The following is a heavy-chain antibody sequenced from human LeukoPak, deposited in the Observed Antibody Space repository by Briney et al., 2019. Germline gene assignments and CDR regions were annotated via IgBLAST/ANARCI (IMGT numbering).Heavy chain of an antibody. CDR1: GFTFSSYG. Sequence: PGGSLRLSCAASGFTFSSYGMHWVRQAPGKGLEWVAFIRYDGSNKYYADSVKGRFTISRDNSKNTLYLLMNSLRAEDTAVYYCARLDSSGYYSDYWGQGTLVTVSS. J-gene: IGHJ4*02. CDR2: IRYDGSNK. V-gene: IGHV3-30*02. D-gene: IGHD3-22*01. CDR3: ARLDSSGYYSDY.